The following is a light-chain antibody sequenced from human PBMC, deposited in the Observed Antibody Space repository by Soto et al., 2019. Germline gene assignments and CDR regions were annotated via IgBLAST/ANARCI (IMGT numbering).Light chain of an antibody. Sequence: DIQMTQSPSTLSASVGDRVTITCRANQSINMWLAWYQQKPGKAPKLLIYKASTLKSGVPSRFSGSGSGTEFTLTISSLQPDDFATYYCQHYNSYSEAFGQGTKVHIK. V-gene: IGKV1-5*03. CDR2: KAS. CDR1: QSINMW. CDR3: QHYNSYSEA. J-gene: IGKJ1*01.